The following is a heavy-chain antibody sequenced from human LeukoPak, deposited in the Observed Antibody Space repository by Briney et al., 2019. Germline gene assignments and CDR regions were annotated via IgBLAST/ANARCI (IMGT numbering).Heavy chain of an antibody. Sequence: GASVKVSCKASGYTFTSYDINWVRQALGQGLEWMGWMNPNSGSTGYAQKFQGRVTMTRNTAISTVYMELSDLRSEDTAVYYCARLPDYYGSGSYNHWGQGTLVTVSS. D-gene: IGHD3-10*01. J-gene: IGHJ5*02. CDR3: ARLPDYYGSGSYNH. V-gene: IGHV1-8*01. CDR2: MNPNSGST. CDR1: GYTFTSYD.